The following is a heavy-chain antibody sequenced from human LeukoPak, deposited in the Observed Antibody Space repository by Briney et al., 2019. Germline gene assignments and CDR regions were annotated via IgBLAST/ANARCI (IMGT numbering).Heavy chain of an antibody. CDR3: ATSAYGDYVYS. J-gene: IGHJ4*02. D-gene: IGHD4-17*01. V-gene: IGHV3-53*01. CDR2: IYSGGST. CDR1: GFTVSSNY. Sequence: GGSLRLSCAASGFTVSSNYMSWVRQAPGKGLEWVSIIYSGGSTYYADSVKGRFTISRDNSKNMLFLQMSSLRVEDTAVYYCATSAYGDYVYSWGQGTLVTVSS.